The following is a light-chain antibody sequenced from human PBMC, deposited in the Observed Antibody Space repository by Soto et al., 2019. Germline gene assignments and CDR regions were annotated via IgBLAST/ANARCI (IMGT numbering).Light chain of an antibody. V-gene: IGKV1-8*01. Sequence: AIRMTQSPSSLSASTGDRVTITCRASQGISNYLAWYQQKPGKAPKLLIYAASTLQSGVPSRFSGSGSGTDFTLTISCLQSEDFATYYCQQYYSYPRNTFGQGTKLEIK. CDR1: QGISNY. J-gene: IGKJ2*01. CDR2: AAS. CDR3: QQYYSYPRNT.